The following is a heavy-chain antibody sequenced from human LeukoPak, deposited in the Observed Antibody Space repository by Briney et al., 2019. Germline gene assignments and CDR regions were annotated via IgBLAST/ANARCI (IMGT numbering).Heavy chain of an antibody. CDR3: GRGAYYDSSGYYYRDYYYYMDV. CDR1: GGSFSGYY. CDR2: INHSGSS. Sequence: SETLSLTCAVYGGSFSGYYWSWIRQPPAKGLEWIGEINHSGSSNYNPSLKSRVSISVDTSKNQFSLKLSSVTAADTAVYYCGRGAYYDSSGYYYRDYYYYMDVWGKGTTVTVSS. D-gene: IGHD3-22*01. J-gene: IGHJ6*03. V-gene: IGHV4-34*01.